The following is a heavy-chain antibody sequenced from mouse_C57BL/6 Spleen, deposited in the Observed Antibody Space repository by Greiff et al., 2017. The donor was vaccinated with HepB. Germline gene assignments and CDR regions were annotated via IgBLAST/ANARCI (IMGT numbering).Heavy chain of an antibody. Sequence: EVKLMESGGGLVKPGGSLKLSCAASGFTFSSYTMSWVRQTPEKRLEWVATISGGGGNTYCPDSVKGRFTISRDNAKNTLYLQMSSLRSEDTALYYCARHPYGSSYGWYFDVWGTGTTVTVSS. CDR2: ISGGGGNT. D-gene: IGHD1-1*01. CDR1: GFTFSSYT. CDR3: ARHPYGSSYGWYFDV. V-gene: IGHV5-9*01. J-gene: IGHJ1*03.